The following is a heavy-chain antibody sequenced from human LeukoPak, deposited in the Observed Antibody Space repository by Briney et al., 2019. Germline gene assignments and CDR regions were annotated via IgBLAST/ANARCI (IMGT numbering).Heavy chain of an antibody. Sequence: GGSLRLSCVVSGITLSNYGMSWVRQAPGKGLEWVSGISESGGSTNYADSVKGRFIISRDNPKNTVYLQMNSLRAEDTAVYFCAKRGIVIRGVIVIGFHKEAYYFDYWGQGILVTVSS. D-gene: IGHD3-10*01. V-gene: IGHV3-23*01. J-gene: IGHJ4*02. CDR1: GITLSNYG. CDR2: ISESGGST. CDR3: AKRGIVIRGVIVIGFHKEAYYFDY.